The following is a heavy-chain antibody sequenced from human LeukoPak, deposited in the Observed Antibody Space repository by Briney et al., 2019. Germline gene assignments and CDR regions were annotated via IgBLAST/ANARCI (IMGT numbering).Heavy chain of an antibody. J-gene: IGHJ4*02. D-gene: IGHD6-13*01. Sequence: PAETLSLTRTVSGASISSSSYYWGWIRQPPGKGLEWIGSIYYSGSTHYNPSLKSRVTISVDTSKNQFSLKLNSVTAADTAVYYCATYSSSWYYFEYWGQGTLVTVSS. CDR1: GASISSSSYY. CDR2: IYYSGST. CDR3: ATYSSSWYYFEY. V-gene: IGHV4-39*01.